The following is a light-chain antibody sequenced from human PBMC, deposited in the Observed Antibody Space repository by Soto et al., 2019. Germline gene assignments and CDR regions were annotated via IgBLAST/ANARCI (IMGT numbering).Light chain of an antibody. V-gene: IGLV2-23*02. CDR2: EVS. J-gene: IGLJ1*01. CDR1: SSDVGSYNL. Sequence: SVLAQPASLTGSPGQAITISCTGTSSDVGSYNLVSWYQQHPGKAPKVMIYEVSKRPSGVSNRFSGSKSGNTASLTISGLQAEDEADYYCCSYGGSYVFGPGTKVTVL. CDR3: CSYGGSYV.